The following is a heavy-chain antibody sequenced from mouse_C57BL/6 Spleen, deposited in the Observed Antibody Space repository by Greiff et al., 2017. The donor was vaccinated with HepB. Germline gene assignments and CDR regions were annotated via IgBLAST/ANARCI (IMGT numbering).Heavy chain of an antibody. CDR3: ARGDAMDY. CDR1: GFTFSDYG. J-gene: IGHJ4*01. Sequence: EVKLVESGGGLVKPGGSLKLSCAASGFTFSDYGMHWVRQAPEKGLEWVAYISSGSSTIYYADTVTGRFTISRDNAKNTLFLQMTSLRSEDTAMYYCARGDAMDYWGQGTSVTVSS. V-gene: IGHV5-17*01. CDR2: ISSGSSTI.